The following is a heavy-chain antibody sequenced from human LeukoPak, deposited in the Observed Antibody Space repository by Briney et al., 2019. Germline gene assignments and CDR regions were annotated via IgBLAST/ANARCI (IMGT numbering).Heavy chain of an antibody. CDR2: ISSRSAHI. V-gene: IGHV3-21*01. D-gene: IGHD2-2*01. CDR1: DSTFSSFS. J-gene: IGHJ6*02. Sequence: GGSLRLSCAASDSTFSSFSMRRVRQAPGKGLFWVAAISSRSAHIYYADSVKGRFTISRDNAKKSLYLEMNNLRADDTAVYYCARDRSTSRYYHGMDVWGPGTTVIVSS. CDR3: ARDRSTSRYYHGMDV.